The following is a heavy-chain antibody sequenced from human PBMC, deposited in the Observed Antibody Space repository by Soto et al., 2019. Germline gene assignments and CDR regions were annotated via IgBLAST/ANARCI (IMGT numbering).Heavy chain of an antibody. V-gene: IGHV6-1*01. J-gene: IGHJ6*03. Sequence: PSQTLSLTCAISGDSVSSNSAAWNWIRQSPSRGLEWLGRTYYRSKWYNDYAVSVKSRITINPDTSKNQFSLQLNSVTPEDTAVYYCARGIWDIYDFWGGYSYYYYYYMAVWGKGTPVTVSS. CDR2: TYYRSKWYN. CDR1: GDSVSSNSAA. CDR3: ARGIWDIYDFWGGYSYYYYYYMAV. D-gene: IGHD3-3*01.